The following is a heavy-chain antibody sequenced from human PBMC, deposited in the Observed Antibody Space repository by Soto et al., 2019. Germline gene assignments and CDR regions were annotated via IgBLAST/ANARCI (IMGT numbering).Heavy chain of an antibody. V-gene: IGHV1-8*01. D-gene: IGHD6-6*01. J-gene: IGHJ4*02. CDR3: ARADPRLAARPVAY. CDR1: GYTFTSYD. Sequence: ASVKVSCKASGYTFTSYDINWVRQATGQGLEWMGWMNPNSGNTGYAQKFQGRVTMTRNTSISTAYMELSSLRSEDTAVYYCARADPRLAARPVAYWGQGTLVTVSS. CDR2: MNPNSGNT.